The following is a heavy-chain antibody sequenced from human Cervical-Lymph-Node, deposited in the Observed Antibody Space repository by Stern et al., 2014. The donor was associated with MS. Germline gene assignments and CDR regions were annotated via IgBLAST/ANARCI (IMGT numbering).Heavy chain of an antibody. D-gene: IGHD2-2*03. J-gene: IGHJ5*01. V-gene: IGHV3-7*01. CDR3: ARDGYGWFDS. Sequence: EVKLLESGGGLVQPGGSLRLSCAASGFSFKDYWMTWVRQAPGKGLEWVANIRQDGAEIYYVDSMKGRVTISRDNAKNSLYLHMSSLRTEDTAVYYCARDGYGWFDSWGQGTLVTVSS. CDR2: IRQDGAEI. CDR1: GFSFKDYW.